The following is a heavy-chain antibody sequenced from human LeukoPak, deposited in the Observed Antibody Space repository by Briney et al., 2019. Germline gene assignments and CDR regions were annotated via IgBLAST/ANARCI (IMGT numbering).Heavy chain of an antibody. CDR1: GYTFTSYG. CDR3: ARELKRSSGRWFDP. Sequence: ASVNVSCKASGYTFTSYGISWVRQAPGQGLEWMGWISAYNGNTNYAQKLQGRVTMTTDTSTSTANMELRSLRSDDTAVYYCARELKRSSGRWFDPWGQGTLVTVSS. J-gene: IGHJ5*02. V-gene: IGHV1-18*01. D-gene: IGHD6-19*01. CDR2: ISAYNGNT.